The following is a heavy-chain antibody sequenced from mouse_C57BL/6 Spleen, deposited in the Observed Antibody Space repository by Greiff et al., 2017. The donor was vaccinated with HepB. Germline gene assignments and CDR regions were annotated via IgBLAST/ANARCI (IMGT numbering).Heavy chain of an antibody. Sequence: VQLQQSGAELVRPGASVKLSCKASGYTFTDYYINWVKQRPGQGLEWIARIYPGSGNTYYNEKFKGKATLTAEKSSSTAYMQLSSLTSEDSAVYFCARSHYSNYGAAMDYWGQGTSVTVSS. J-gene: IGHJ4*01. CDR2: IYPGSGNT. V-gene: IGHV1-76*01. D-gene: IGHD2-5*01. CDR1: GYTFTDYY. CDR3: ARSHYSNYGAAMDY.